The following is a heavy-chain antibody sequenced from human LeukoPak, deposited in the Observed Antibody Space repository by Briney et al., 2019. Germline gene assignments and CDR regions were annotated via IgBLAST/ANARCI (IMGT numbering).Heavy chain of an antibody. CDR1: GFTVSSNY. J-gene: IGHJ6*02. CDR2: IYSGGST. D-gene: IGHD2-15*01. Sequence: GGSLRLSCAASGFTVSSNYMSWVRQAPGKGLEWVSVIYSGGSTYYADSVKGRFTISRDNSKNTLYLQMNSLRAEDTAVYYCARDQGYRSGGSCYTSLYHYYGMDVWGQGTTVTVSS. V-gene: IGHV3-66*01. CDR3: ARDQGYRSGGSCYTSLYHYYGMDV.